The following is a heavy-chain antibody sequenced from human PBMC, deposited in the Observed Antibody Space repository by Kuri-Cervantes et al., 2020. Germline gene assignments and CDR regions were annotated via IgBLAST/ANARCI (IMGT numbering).Heavy chain of an antibody. Sequence: GGSLRLSCAASGFTFSSYGMHWVRQAPGKGLEWVSYISSSSSTIYYADSVKGRFTISRDNAKKSLYLQMNSLRDEETVVYYCARGFNYVWGSWDPYYFDYWGQGTLVTVSS. CDR2: ISSSSSTI. D-gene: IGHD3-16*01. CDR1: GFTFSSYG. J-gene: IGHJ4*02. V-gene: IGHV3-48*02. CDR3: ARGFNYVWGSWDPYYFDY.